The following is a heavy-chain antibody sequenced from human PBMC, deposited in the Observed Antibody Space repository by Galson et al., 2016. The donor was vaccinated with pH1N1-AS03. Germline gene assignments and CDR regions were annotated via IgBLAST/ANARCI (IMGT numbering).Heavy chain of an antibody. D-gene: IGHD3-22*01. CDR2: IHPIFGTP. Sequence: SVKVSCKASGGTFGNYAISWMRQAPGQGLEWMGGIHPIFGTPSYAQKFQDRLTVTADDSTSAAYMELSSLTSEDTAIYYCARDRHYDSSGRYFYESEHWGQGTLVIVSS. CDR1: GGTFGNYA. V-gene: IGHV1-69*13. J-gene: IGHJ4*02. CDR3: ARDRHYDSSGRYFYESEH.